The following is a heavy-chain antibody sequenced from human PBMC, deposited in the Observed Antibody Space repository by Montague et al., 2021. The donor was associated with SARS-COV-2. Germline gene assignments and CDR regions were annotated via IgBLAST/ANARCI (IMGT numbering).Heavy chain of an antibody. CDR3: ARTKDDYYDSSCPLDY. CDR1: TFTVSSNY. CDR2: IYKDGTT. Sequence: SLRLSCAASTFTVSSNYMSWVRQAPGKGLEWVSVIYKDGTTYYADSVRGRFTISRRNSKNTLFLQMNSLTADDTAIYYCARTKDDYYDSSCPLDYRGQGTLVTVSS. V-gene: IGHV3-53*04. D-gene: IGHD3-22*01. J-gene: IGHJ4*02.